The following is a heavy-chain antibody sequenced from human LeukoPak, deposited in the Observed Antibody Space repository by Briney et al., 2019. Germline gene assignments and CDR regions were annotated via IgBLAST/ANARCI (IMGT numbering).Heavy chain of an antibody. D-gene: IGHD4-11*01. J-gene: IGHJ4*02. CDR2: ISYDGSNK. CDR3: ARPALTTLEKYYFDY. V-gene: IGHV3-30-3*01. CDR1: GFTFSSYA. Sequence: PGGSLRLSCAASGFTFSSYAMHWVRQAPGKGLEWVAVISYDGSNKYYADSVKGRFTISRDNSKNTLYLQMNSLRAKDTAVYYCARPALTTLEKYYFDYWGQGTLVTVSS.